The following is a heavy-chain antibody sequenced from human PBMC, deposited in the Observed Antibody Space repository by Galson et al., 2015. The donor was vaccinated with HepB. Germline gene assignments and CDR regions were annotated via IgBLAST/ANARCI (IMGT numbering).Heavy chain of an antibody. CDR2: IYYSGST. D-gene: IGHD2-2*01. Sequence: TLSLTCTVSGGSISSGGYYWSWIRQHPGKGLEWIGYIYYSGSTYYNPSLKSRVTISVDTSKNQFSLKLSSVTAADTAVYYCAREAADCSSTSCWPGGYYYYYYMDVWGKGTTVTVSS. J-gene: IGHJ6*03. V-gene: IGHV4-31*03. CDR3: AREAADCSSTSCWPGGYYYYYYMDV. CDR1: GGSISSGGYY.